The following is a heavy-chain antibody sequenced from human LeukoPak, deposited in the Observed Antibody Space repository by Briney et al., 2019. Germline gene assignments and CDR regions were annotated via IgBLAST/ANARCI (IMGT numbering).Heavy chain of an antibody. J-gene: IGHJ4*02. CDR3: AKVLGSGGVRSYFDY. D-gene: IGHD3-16*01. V-gene: IGHV3-15*01. Sequence: GGSLRLSCAASGFTFSGAWMCWVRQAPGKGLEWVGRIKSKTRGGTIDYAAPVKGRFTISRDDSKNMLYLQMNSLRAEDTAVYYCAKVLGSGGVRSYFDYWGQGTLVTVSS. CDR1: GFTFSGAW. CDR2: IKSKTRGGTI.